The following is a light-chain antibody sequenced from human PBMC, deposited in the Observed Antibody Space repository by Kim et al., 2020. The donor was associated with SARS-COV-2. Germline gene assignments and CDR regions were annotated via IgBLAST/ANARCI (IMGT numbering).Light chain of an antibody. CDR1: SSNIGRNT. CDR2: ENN. CDR3: AAWDDSLNAVV. V-gene: IGLV1-44*01. Sequence: GQRVTISCSGSSSNIGRNTVNWYQQLPGTAPKLLIYENNQRLSGVPDRFSGSKSGTSASLAISGLQSEDESDYYCAAWDDSLNAVVFGGGTKLTVL. J-gene: IGLJ2*01.